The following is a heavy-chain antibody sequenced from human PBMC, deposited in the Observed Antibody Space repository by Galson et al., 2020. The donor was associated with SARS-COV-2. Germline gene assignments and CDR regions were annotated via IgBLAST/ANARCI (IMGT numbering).Heavy chain of an antibody. D-gene: IGHD4-4*01. CDR2: INHSGST. Sequence: SETLSLSCAAYVGSFSDYYWSWIRQSPGKGLEWIGEINHSGSTTSNPSLKSRVTMSVDTTENQFSLKLSSVTAVETAVYYCARGSRDSNYAPLYYNYYMDVWDKGTTVTVYS. CDR3: ARGSRDSNYAPLYYNYYMDV. CDR1: VGSFSDYY. V-gene: IGHV4-34*01. J-gene: IGHJ6*03.